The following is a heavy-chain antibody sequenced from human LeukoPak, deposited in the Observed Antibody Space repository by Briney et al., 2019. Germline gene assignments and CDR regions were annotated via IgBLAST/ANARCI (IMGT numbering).Heavy chain of an antibody. V-gene: IGHV3-15*01. J-gene: IGHJ4*02. Sequence: GGSLRLSCAASGFSFSDAWMNWVRQALGKGLEWVGRVKTKTETPDYAAPVKGRFTISRDDSKNMLYLQMNSLKTEDTAVYYCSTGLYNSGGVDHWGQGTLVTVSS. CDR1: GFSFSDAW. CDR2: VKTKTETP. CDR3: STGLYNSGGVDH. D-gene: IGHD3-22*01.